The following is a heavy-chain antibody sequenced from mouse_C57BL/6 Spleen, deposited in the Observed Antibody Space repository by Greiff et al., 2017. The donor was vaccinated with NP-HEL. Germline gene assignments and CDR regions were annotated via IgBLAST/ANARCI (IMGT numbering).Heavy chain of an antibody. V-gene: IGHV1-52*01. Sequence: QVQLQQPGAELVRPGSSVKLSCKASGYTFTSYWMHWVKQRPIQGLEWIGNIDPSDSETHYNQKFKDKATLTVDKSSSTAYMQLSSLPSEDSAVYYCARDYYGSFAYWGQGTLGTVSA. CDR2: IDPSDSET. CDR3: ARDYYGSFAY. J-gene: IGHJ3*01. CDR1: GYTFTSYW. D-gene: IGHD1-1*01.